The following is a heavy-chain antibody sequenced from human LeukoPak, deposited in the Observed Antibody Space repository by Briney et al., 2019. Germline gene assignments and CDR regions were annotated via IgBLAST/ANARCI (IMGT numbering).Heavy chain of an antibody. CDR2: ISSSGSTI. CDR3: AREMPLGSGSQAFDY. Sequence: GGSLRLSCAASGFTFSSYEMNWVRQAPGKGLEWVSYISSSGSTIYYADSVKGRFTISRDNAKNSLYLQMNSLRAEDTAVYYCAREMPLGSGSQAFDYWGQGTLVTVSP. D-gene: IGHD3-10*01. J-gene: IGHJ4*02. CDR1: GFTFSSYE. V-gene: IGHV3-48*03.